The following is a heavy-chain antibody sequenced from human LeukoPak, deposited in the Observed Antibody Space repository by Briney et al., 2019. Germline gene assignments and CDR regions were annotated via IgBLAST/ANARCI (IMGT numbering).Heavy chain of an antibody. J-gene: IGHJ1*01. V-gene: IGHV4-39*07. CDR3: ARDVRYYYDSSGYYWYFQH. D-gene: IGHD3-22*01. CDR2: IYYSGST. CDR1: GGSISSSSYY. Sequence: SETLPLTCTVSGGSISSSSYYWGWIRQPPGKGLEWIGSIYYSGSTYYNPSLKSRVTISVDTSKNQFSLKLSSVTAADTAVYYCARDVRYYYDSSGYYWYFQHWGQGTLVTVSS.